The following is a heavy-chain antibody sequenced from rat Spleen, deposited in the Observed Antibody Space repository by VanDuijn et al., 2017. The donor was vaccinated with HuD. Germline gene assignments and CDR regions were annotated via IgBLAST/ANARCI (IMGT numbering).Heavy chain of an antibody. D-gene: IGHD1-12*02. J-gene: IGHJ1*01. CDR1: GFSLTSYN. V-gene: IGHV2-15*01. CDR2: IWSGGST. CDR3: ARSRSHYDGSYYYGWYFDF. Sequence: QVQLKESGPGLVQPSETLSLTCTVSGFSLTSYNVHWVRQPPGKGLEWIGAIWSGGSTDYNSALKSRLSISRDTSKSQVLLKMNSLQTEDTAMYFCARSRSHYDGSYYYGWYFDFWGPGTMVTVSS.